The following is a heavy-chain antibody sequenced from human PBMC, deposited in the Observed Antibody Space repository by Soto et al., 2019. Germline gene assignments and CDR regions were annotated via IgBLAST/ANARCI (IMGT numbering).Heavy chain of an antibody. CDR1: GGSISSSSYY. V-gene: IGHV4-39*01. CDR2: MYYSGST. D-gene: IGHD6-19*01. Sequence: QLQLQESGPGLVKPSETLSLTCTVSGGSISSSSYYWGWIRQPPGKGLEWIGNMYYSGSTYYNPSLQSRVTMSLDTSKNQFSLKLSSVTAADTAVYYCASITVAGTPYYYMGVWGKGTTVTVSS. J-gene: IGHJ6*03. CDR3: ASITVAGTPYYYMGV.